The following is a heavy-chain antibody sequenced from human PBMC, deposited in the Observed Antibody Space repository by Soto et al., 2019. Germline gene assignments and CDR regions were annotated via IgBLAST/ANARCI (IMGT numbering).Heavy chain of an antibody. CDR2: IYYSGST. D-gene: IGHD5-18*01. Sequence: QLQLQESGPGLVRPSETLSLTCTVSGGSISSSSYYWGWIRQPPGKGLEWIGSIYYSGSTYYNPPLKSRVTVSVDTSRNQFSLKLTSVTAADTAVYYCARQGYGDDFWGQGTLITVSP. J-gene: IGHJ4*02. CDR3: ARQGYGDDF. CDR1: GGSISSSSYY. V-gene: IGHV4-39*01.